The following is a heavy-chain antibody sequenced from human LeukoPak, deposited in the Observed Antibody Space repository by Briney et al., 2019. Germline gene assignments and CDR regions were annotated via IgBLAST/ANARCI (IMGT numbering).Heavy chain of an antibody. Sequence: GASVKVSCKASGYTFTSYGISWVRQAPGQGLEWMGWISAYNGNTNYAQKLQGRVTMTTDTSTSTAYMELRSLRSDDTAVYYCARVQWLVLNFSGAFDIWGQGTMVTVSS. CDR3: ARVQWLVLNFSGAFDI. CDR1: GYTFTSYG. V-gene: IGHV1-18*01. D-gene: IGHD6-19*01. J-gene: IGHJ3*02. CDR2: ISAYNGNT.